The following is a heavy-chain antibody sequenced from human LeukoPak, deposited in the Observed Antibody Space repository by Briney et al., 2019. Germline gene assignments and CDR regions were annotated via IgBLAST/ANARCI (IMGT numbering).Heavy chain of an antibody. CDR3: ARGLHYYYYGMDV. CDR1: GFTFSNYW. V-gene: IGHV3-21*01. J-gene: IGHJ6*02. Sequence: PGGSLRLSCVASGFTFSNYWMSWVRQAPGKGLEWVSSISSSNNYIYYADSVKGRFTISRDNAKNSLYLQMNSLRAEDTAVYYCARGLHYYYYGMDVWGQGATVTVSS. D-gene: IGHD3-10*01. CDR2: ISSSNNYI.